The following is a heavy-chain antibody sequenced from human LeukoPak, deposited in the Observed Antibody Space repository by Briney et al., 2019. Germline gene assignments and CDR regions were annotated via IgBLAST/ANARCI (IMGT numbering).Heavy chain of an antibody. CDR1: GDSISSSSSY. CDR2: IYHSGST. V-gene: IGHV4-39*07. D-gene: IGHD3-10*01. CDR3: ARDRGLWLDY. Sequence: PSETLSLTCTVSGDSISSSSSYWGWIRQPPGKGLEWIGSIYHSGSTYYNPSLKSRVTISVDTSKNQFSLKLSSVTAADTAVYYCARDRGLWLDYWGQGTLVTVSS. J-gene: IGHJ4*02.